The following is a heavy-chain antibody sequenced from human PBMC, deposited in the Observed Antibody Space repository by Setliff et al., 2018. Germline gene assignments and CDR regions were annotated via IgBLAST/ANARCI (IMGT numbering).Heavy chain of an antibody. J-gene: IGHJ4*02. CDR2: IWHDGGNK. D-gene: IGHD2-15*01. CDR1: GFTFSNYR. CDR3: ARTCSGSGCYAGLES. Sequence: LRLSCAASGFTFSNYRMHWVRQAPGKGLEWVAVIWHDGGNKYHADSVKGRSTISRDNSKNTLYLQMNSLRPEDTAVYYCARTCSGSGCYAGLESWGQGTPVPSPQ. V-gene: IGHV3-33*08.